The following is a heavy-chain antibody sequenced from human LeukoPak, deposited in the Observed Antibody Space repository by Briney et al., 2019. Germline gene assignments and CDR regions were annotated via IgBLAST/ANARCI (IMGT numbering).Heavy chain of an antibody. D-gene: IGHD2-15*01. V-gene: IGHV3-23*01. J-gene: IGHJ4*02. Sequence: GRSLRLSCAPSGFTFSSSAMSWVSQPPGKGLEWVSAISNNGGYTYYADSVQGRFTISRDNSKSTLCLQMNNLRAEDTAVYYCAKQLGYCSDGSCYFPYWGQGTLVTVSS. CDR1: GFTFSSSA. CDR3: AKQLGYCSDGSCYFPY. CDR2: ISNNGGYT.